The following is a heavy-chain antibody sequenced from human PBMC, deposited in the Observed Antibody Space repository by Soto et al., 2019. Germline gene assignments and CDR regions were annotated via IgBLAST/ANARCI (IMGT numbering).Heavy chain of an antibody. CDR2: IDPSDSYT. D-gene: IGHD6-19*01. CDR1: GYSFTSYW. J-gene: IGHJ5*02. Sequence: GESLKISCKGSGYSFTSYWISWVRQMPGKGLEWMGRIDPSDSYTNYSPSFQGHVTISADKSISTAYLQWSSLKASDTAMYYCARHIAVAGTWGENWFDPWGQGTLVTVSS. V-gene: IGHV5-10-1*01. CDR3: ARHIAVAGTWGENWFDP.